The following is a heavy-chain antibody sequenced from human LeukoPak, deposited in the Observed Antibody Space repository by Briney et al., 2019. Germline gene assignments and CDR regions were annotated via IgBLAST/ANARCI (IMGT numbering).Heavy chain of an antibody. V-gene: IGHV4-30-4*01. CDR3: ASFYQAYYFDY. Sequence: SETLSLTCTVSGGSISSGDYYWSWIRQPPGRGLEWIGYIYYSGSTYYNPSLKSRVTISVDTSKNQFSLKLNSVTAADTAVYYCASFYQAYYFDYWGQGTLVTVSS. J-gene: IGHJ4*02. D-gene: IGHD2-21*01. CDR1: GGSISSGDYY. CDR2: IYYSGST.